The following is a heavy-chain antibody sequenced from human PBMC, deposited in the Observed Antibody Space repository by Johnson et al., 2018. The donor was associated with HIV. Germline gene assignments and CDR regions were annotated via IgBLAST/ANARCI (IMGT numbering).Heavy chain of an antibody. Sequence: VQLVESGGGLVQPGGSLRLSCAASGFTVSSNYMSWVRQAPGKGLEWVSIIYSGGSTYYAGSVKGRFTISRDNSKNTLYLQMNSLRAEETALYYCARDRRNYDDSSGYPDYDAFDIWGQGTMVTVSS. CDR1: GFTVSSNY. J-gene: IGHJ3*02. CDR3: ARDRRNYDDSSGYPDYDAFDI. D-gene: IGHD3-22*01. CDR2: IYSGGST. V-gene: IGHV3-53*01.